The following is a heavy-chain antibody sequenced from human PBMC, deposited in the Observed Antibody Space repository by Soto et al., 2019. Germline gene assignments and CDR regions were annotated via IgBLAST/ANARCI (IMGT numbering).Heavy chain of an antibody. Sequence: SVKVSCKASGGTFSSYAISWVRQAPGQGLEWMGGIIPIFGTANYAQKFQGRVTITADESTSTAYMELGSLRSEDTAVYYCARSGGTAMVLNWFDPWGQGTLVTVSS. CDR1: GGTFSSYA. CDR3: ARSGGTAMVLNWFDP. D-gene: IGHD5-18*01. V-gene: IGHV1-69*13. J-gene: IGHJ5*02. CDR2: IIPIFGTA.